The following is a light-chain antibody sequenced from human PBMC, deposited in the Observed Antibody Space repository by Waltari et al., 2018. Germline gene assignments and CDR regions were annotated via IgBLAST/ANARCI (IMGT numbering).Light chain of an antibody. CDR2: RAS. V-gene: IGKV1D-16*01. CDR1: QGIGTS. Sequence: DIQMTQSPSSLSASVGDRVPITCRASQGIGTSLAWYQQKPEKPPESLIYRASSLQSWVPSRFSGSGSGTDFTLTISSLQPEDFATYYCQQYNSYPPTFGGGTKVEIK. CDR3: QQYNSYPPT. J-gene: IGKJ4*01.